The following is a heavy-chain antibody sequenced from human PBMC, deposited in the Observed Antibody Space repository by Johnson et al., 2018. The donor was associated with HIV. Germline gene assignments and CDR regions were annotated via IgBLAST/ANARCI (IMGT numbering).Heavy chain of an antibody. V-gene: IGHV3-53*01. CDR1: GFTVSSTY. CDR2: LYSDGRT. J-gene: IGHJ3*02. Sequence: VQLVESGGDLIQPGGSLRLSCAASGFTVSSTYMSWVRQAPGKGLEWLSVLYSDGRTYYADSVKGRFPISSDGSKNPRFLQMNSLRAEDTALYYCAREGRMDYGAPRAAFDIWGQGTMVTVSS. D-gene: IGHD4-17*01. CDR3: AREGRMDYGAPRAAFDI.